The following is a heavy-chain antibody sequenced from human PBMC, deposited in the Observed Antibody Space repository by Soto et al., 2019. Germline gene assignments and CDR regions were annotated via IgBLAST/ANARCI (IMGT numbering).Heavy chain of an antibody. CDR3: ARDKVGTNPLDY. CDR1: GFIFNTYG. Sequence: QVQLVESGGGVVQPGRSLRLSCAASGFIFNTYGMHWVRQAPGKGLEWVAVIWYDTSNKYYADFVKGRFTISRDNSKNTVYLEMNSLRAEDSAVYYCARDKVGTNPLDYWGQGTLVTVSS. J-gene: IGHJ4*02. CDR2: IWYDTSNK. V-gene: IGHV3-33*01. D-gene: IGHD1-26*01.